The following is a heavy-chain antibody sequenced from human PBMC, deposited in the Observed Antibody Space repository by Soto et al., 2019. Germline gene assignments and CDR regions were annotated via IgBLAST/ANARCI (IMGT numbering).Heavy chain of an antibody. Sequence: XXLSCAASGFTVSGTSMSWVRQAPGKGLEWVSLIYGGGSTYYADSVKGRFTISRDNSKNTLFRQMNSLRAEDTAVYYCARASCGGDCYYYYYALDVWGQGTTVTVSS. CDR3: ARASCGGDCYYYYYALDV. J-gene: IGHJ6*02. V-gene: IGHV3-53*01. D-gene: IGHD2-21*02. CDR1: GFTVSGTS. CDR2: IYGGGST.